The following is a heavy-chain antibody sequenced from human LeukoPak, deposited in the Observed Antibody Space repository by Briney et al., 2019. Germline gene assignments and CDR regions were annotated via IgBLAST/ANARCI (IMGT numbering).Heavy chain of an antibody. CDR2: INHSGST. J-gene: IGHJ6*03. D-gene: IGHD6-6*01. CDR3: ARGLAARLGDYYYYYMDV. CDR1: GGSFSGYY. V-gene: IGHV4-34*01. Sequence: PSETLSLTCAVYGGSFSGYYWSWIRQPPGKGLEWIGEINHSGSTNYNPSLKSRVTISVDTSKNQFSLKLSSVTAADTAVYYCARGLAARLGDYYYYYMDVWGKGTTVTVSS.